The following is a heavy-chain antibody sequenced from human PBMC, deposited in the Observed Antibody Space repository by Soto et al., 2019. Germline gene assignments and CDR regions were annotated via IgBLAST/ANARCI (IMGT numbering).Heavy chain of an antibody. CDR3: ARRAFGSSRSFDI. V-gene: IGHV3-23*01. D-gene: IGHD6-6*01. CDR1: GFAFSSHP. CDR2: ISDGGDLT. J-gene: IGHJ3*02. Sequence: GGSLRLSSTGSGFAFSSHPMSWVRQAPERGLEWVSGISDGGDLTYNADSVRGRFTISRDNSKNTLFLQMNSLRVEDTAVYYCARRAFGSSRSFDIWGQGTMVTV.